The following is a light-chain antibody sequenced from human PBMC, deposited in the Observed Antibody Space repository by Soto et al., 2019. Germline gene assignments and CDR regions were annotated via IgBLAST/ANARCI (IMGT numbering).Light chain of an antibody. CDR3: SSYTSSITVV. Sequence: QSALTQPASVSGSPGQSITISCTGTSSDVGGYNYVFWYQQHPGKAPKLIVYDVNNRPSGVSNRFSGSKSGNTASLTISGLQAEDEADYYCSSYTSSITVVFGGGTKLTVL. CDR2: DVN. CDR1: SSDVGGYNY. J-gene: IGLJ2*01. V-gene: IGLV2-14*01.